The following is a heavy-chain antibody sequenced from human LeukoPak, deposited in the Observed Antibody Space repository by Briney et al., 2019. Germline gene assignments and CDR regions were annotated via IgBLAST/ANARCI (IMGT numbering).Heavy chain of an antibody. CDR3: AKDAGYSSSWSPDY. J-gene: IGHJ4*02. V-gene: IGHV3-23*01. D-gene: IGHD6-13*01. CDR1: GFTFSSYA. CDR2: ISGSGGST. Sequence: GGSLRLSCAASGFTFSSYAMSWVRQAPGKGLEWVSSISGSGGSTYYADFMKGRFTISRDNSKNTLYLQMNSLRAEDTAVYYCAKDAGYSSSWSPDYWGQGTPVTVSS.